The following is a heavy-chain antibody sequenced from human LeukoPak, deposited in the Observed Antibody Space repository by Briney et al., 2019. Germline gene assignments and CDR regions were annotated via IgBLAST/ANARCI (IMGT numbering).Heavy chain of an antibody. CDR1: GYTFADYY. V-gene: IGHV1-2*02. CDR3: ARVRRITRTPGDYYYYMDV. CDR2: IDPDSGGS. Sequence: ASVKVSCKPSGYTFADYYLHWVRQAPGQGLEWMGSIDPDSGGSNSAQKFQGGVTMTRDTSINTAYMELSRLTSDDTAVYYCARVRRITRTPGDYYYYMDVWGKGTTVTVSS. D-gene: IGHD1-7*01. J-gene: IGHJ6*03.